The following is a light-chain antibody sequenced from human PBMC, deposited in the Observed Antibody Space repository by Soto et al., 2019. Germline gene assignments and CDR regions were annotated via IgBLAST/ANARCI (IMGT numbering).Light chain of an antibody. J-gene: IGLJ1*01. CDR2: DVI. CDR1: SSDVGGYNY. CDR3: SSYTSSSTLATYV. V-gene: IGLV2-14*03. Sequence: QSALTQPASVSGSPGQSITISCTGTSSDVGGYNYFSWYQHHPGKAPKLMIYDVINRPSGVSNRFARSKSGNTASLIISGLQAEDEADYYCSSYTSSSTLATYVFGTGTKLTVL.